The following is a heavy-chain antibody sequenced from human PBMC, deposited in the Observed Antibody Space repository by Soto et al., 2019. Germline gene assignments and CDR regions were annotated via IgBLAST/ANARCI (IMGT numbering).Heavy chain of an antibody. CDR3: ARLRLGAGGNRYYYYGLDV. CDR2: IYYSGST. Sequence: QVQLQESGPGLVKPSQTLSLTCTVSGGSISSSDYYWNWIRQPPGKGLEWIGYIYYSGSTYYNPSLKSRVTISIDTSKNQFSLKLSSVTAADTAVYYCARLRLGAGGNRYYYYGLDVWGQGTTVSVSS. D-gene: IGHD6-13*01. V-gene: IGHV4-30-4*01. CDR1: GGSISSSDYY. J-gene: IGHJ6*02.